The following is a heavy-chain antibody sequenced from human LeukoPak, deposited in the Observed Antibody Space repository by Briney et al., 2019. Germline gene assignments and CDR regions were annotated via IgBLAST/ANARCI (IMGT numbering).Heavy chain of an antibody. V-gene: IGHV4-34*01. D-gene: IGHD6-13*01. CDR3: ARGDNIAAAADFDY. CDR2: IKHSGST. Sequence: SETLSLTCAVYGGSFSGYYWSWIRQPPGKGLEWIGEIKHSGSTNYNPSLKSRVTISVDTSKNQFSLKLSSVTAADTAVYYCARGDNIAAAADFDYWGQGTLVTVSS. CDR1: GGSFSGYY. J-gene: IGHJ4*02.